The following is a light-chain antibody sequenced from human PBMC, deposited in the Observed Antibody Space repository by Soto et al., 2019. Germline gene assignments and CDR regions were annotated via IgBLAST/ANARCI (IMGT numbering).Light chain of an antibody. CDR3: QQYENYWT. Sequence: AIQMTHSPSSLSASLGDRVTITCRASQGIRNDLGWYQQKPGKAPKLLIYAASSLQSGVPSRFSGSGSGTDFTLTISSLQPEDFGIYYCQQYENYWTFGQGTKVDI. V-gene: IGKV1-6*01. CDR1: QGIRND. CDR2: AAS. J-gene: IGKJ1*01.